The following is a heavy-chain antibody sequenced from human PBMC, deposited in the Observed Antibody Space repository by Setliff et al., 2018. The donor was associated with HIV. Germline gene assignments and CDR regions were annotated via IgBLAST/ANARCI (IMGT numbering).Heavy chain of an antibody. D-gene: IGHD5-18*01. CDR1: GGSITSRSYY. Sequence: PSETLSLTCTVSGGSITSRSYYWGWIRQPPGKGLEWIGYIYSSGTTQYNPSVESRVTMSLDTSRDQFSLNLRSVTAADTAVYYCARRDGYSYGFYFDYWGQGTLVTVSS. CDR2: IYSSGTT. CDR3: ARRDGYSYGFYFDY. J-gene: IGHJ4*02. V-gene: IGHV4-61*05.